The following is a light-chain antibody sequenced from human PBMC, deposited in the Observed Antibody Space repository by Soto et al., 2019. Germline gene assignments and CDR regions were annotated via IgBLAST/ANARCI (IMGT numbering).Light chain of an antibody. CDR2: DVR. CDR1: SSDVGGYNF. J-gene: IGLJ2*01. CDR3: NSYTSTNTLV. Sequence: QSALTQPASVSGSPGQSITISCTGTSSDVGGYNFVSWYQQHPGKAPKFIIYDVRNRPSGVSNRFSGSKSGNTASLAISGLQAEDEADYYCNSYTSTNTLVFGGGTKLTVL. V-gene: IGLV2-14*03.